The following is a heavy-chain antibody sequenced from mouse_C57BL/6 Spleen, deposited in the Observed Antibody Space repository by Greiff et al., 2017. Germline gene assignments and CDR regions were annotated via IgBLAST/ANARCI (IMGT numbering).Heavy chain of an antibody. D-gene: IGHD1-1*01. Sequence: VQLQQSGAALAKPGASLQLSCKASGYTFTSYWLHWVKQRPGQGLEWIGYISLSSGSTKYNQKFKDKATLTADKSSSTAYMQLSSLTYEDSAVYYCARSFITTVFDYWGQGTTLTVSS. CDR3: ARSFITTVFDY. V-gene: IGHV1-7*01. CDR1: GYTFTSYW. J-gene: IGHJ2*01. CDR2: ISLSSGST.